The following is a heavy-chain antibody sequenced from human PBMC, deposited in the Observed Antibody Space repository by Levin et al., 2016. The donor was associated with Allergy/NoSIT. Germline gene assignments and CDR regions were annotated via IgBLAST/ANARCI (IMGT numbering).Heavy chain of an antibody. D-gene: IGHD6-13*01. J-gene: IGHJ4*02. V-gene: IGHV3-23*01. CDR2: YHGAKTTT. CDR3: AKEVSKYPIYYFDY. Sequence: WIRQPPGKGLEWVAGYHGAKTTTYYADSVKGRFTISRDNSNLFLQMDSLRAEDTALYYCAKEVSKYPIYYFDYWGPGTVVTVSS.